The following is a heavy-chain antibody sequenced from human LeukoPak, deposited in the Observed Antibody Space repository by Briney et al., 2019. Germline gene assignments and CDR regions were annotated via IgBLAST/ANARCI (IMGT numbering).Heavy chain of an antibody. CDR1: GGSISSSSYY. D-gene: IGHD3-3*01. CDR2: IYYSGST. V-gene: IGHV4-39*07. Sequence: PSETLSLTCTVSGGSISSSSYYWGWIRQPPGKGLERIGSIYYSGSTYYNPSLKSRVTISVDTSKNQFSLKLSSVTAADTAVYFCASSPVLERDAFDIWGQGTMVTVSS. CDR3: ASSPVLERDAFDI. J-gene: IGHJ3*02.